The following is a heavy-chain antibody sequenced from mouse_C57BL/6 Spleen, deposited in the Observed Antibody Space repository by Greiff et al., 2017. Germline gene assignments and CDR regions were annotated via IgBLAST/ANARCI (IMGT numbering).Heavy chain of an antibody. J-gene: IGHJ4*01. V-gene: IGHV5-17*01. D-gene: IGHD1-1*01. CDR1: GFTFSDYG. CDR2: ISSGSSTI. CDR3: ARGVLLYYAMDY. Sequence: DVKLVESGGGLVKPGGSLKLSCAASGFTFSDYGMHWVRQAPEKGLEWVAYISSGSSTIYYADTVKGRFTISRDNAKNTLFLQMTSLRSEDTAMYYCARGVLLYYAMDYWGQGTSVTVSS.